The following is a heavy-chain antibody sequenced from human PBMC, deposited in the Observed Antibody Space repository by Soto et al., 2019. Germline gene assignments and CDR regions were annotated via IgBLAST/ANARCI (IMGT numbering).Heavy chain of an antibody. CDR2: IIPIFGTA. J-gene: IGHJ4*02. V-gene: IGHV1-69*06. D-gene: IGHD3-9*01. CDR3: ARARNVISYYFDY. Sequence: SVKVSCKASGGTFSSYAISWVRQAPGQGLEWMGGIIPIFGTANYAQKFQGRVTITADKSTSTAYMELSSLRSEDTAVYYCARARNVISYYFDYWGQGTLVTVSS. CDR1: GGTFSSYA.